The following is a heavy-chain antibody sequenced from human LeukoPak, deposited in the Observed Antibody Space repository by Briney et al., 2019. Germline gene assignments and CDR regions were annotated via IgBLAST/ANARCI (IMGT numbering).Heavy chain of an antibody. CDR1: GGSISSRPYC. Sequence: NASETLSLTCTVSGGSISSRPYCWGWIRQPPGKGLEWLGSFFYSGSTNYKPSLKSRVTISVDTSKNQFSLKLSSVTAADTAVYYCARETSQKGAHYMDVWGKGTTVTISS. J-gene: IGHJ6*03. CDR2: FFYSGST. CDR3: ARETSQKGAHYMDV. D-gene: IGHD3-16*01. V-gene: IGHV4-39*07.